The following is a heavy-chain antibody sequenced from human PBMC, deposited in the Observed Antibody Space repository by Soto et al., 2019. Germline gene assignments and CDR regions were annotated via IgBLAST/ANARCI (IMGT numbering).Heavy chain of an antibody. D-gene: IGHD2-2*01. V-gene: IGHV1-8*01. Sequence: ASVKVSCKASGYTFTSYDINWVRQATGQGLEWMGWMNPNSGNTGYAQKFQGRVTMTRNTSISTAYMELSSLRSEDTAVYYCARGYSGYCSSTSCKDSAYYYYYYMDVWGKGTTVTVSS. CDR1: GYTFTSYD. CDR2: MNPNSGNT. CDR3: ARGYSGYCSSTSCKDSAYYYYYYMDV. J-gene: IGHJ6*03.